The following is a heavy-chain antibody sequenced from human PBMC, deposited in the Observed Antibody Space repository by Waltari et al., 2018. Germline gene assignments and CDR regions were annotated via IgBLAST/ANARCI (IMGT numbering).Heavy chain of an antibody. CDR1: GFTFSSYA. J-gene: IGHJ4*02. CDR3: ARGRGSRYFDY. CDR2: ISYDGSNK. Sequence: QVQLVESGGGVVQPGRSLRLSCAASGFTFSSYAMHWVRQAPGKGLEWVAVISYDGSNKYYADSVKGRFTISRDNSKNTLYLQMNSLRAEDTAVYYCARGRGSRYFDYWGQGTLVTVSS. V-gene: IGHV3-30-3*01. D-gene: IGHD2-15*01.